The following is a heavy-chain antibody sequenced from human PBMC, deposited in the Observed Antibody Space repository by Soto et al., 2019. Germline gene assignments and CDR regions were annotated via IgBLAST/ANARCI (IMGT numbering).Heavy chain of an antibody. V-gene: IGHV1-3*01. CDR2: INAGNGNT. CDR1: GYTFTSYA. Sequence: ASVKVSCKASGYTFTSYAMHWVRQAPGQRLEWMGWINAGNGNTKYSQKFQGRVTITRDTSASTAYMELSSLRSEGTAVYYCARDLGEYYDFWSGYPFSYYYGMDVWGQGTTVTVSS. J-gene: IGHJ6*02. CDR3: ARDLGEYYDFWSGYPFSYYYGMDV. D-gene: IGHD3-3*01.